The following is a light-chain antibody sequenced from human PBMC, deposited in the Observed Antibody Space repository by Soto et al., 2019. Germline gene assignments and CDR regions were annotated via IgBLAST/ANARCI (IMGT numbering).Light chain of an antibody. CDR3: QQRSNWPPVN. Sequence: EIVWTQSPATLSFSPGERATLSCISSQSVSSYLAWYQQKPGQAPRLLIYDASNRATGIPARFSGSGSGTDFTLTIRSLEPEDFAVYYCQQRSNWPPVNCGQGTRREIK. V-gene: IGKV3-11*01. J-gene: IGKJ5*01. CDR1: QSVSSY. CDR2: DAS.